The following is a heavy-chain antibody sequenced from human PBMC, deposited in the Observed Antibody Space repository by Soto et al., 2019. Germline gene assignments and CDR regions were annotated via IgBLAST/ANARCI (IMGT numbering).Heavy chain of an antibody. CDR3: ASTYGSGYRVVDS. D-gene: IGHD3-10*01. Sequence: QVQLVQSGAEVKSAGSSVKVSCKASGDTFNFYSINWVRQAPGLGLEWVGRVNPILSMSNYAQRFQGRVTMTAAKFTGVANTAMRSQSSQVTVIYYCASTYGSGYRVVDSWGQGALVTVSS. CDR2: VNPILSMS. V-gene: IGHV1-69*02. CDR1: GDTFNFYS. J-gene: IGHJ4*02.